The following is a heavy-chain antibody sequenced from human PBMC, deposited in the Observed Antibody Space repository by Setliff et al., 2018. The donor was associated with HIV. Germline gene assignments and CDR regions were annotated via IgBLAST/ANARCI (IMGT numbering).Heavy chain of an antibody. D-gene: IGHD3-16*01. V-gene: IGHV4-39*07. CDR2: IYYSGST. CDR3: TRVGTYGVGGWLDP. Sequence: SETLSLTCTVSGGSISSSTYYWGWIRQPPGKGLEWIGSIYYSGSTYYNPSLKSRVTISVDTSKDQFSLKLSSVTAADTAMYYCTRVGTYGVGGWLDPWGQGSLVTVSS. J-gene: IGHJ5*02. CDR1: GGSISSSTYY.